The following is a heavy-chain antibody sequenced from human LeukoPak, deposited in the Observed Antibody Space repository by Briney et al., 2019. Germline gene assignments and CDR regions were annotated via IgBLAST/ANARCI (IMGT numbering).Heavy chain of an antibody. D-gene: IGHD1-14*01. CDR3: ARVSRSPYNYYYYIDV. V-gene: IGHV3-74*01. CDR2: INSDGSST. CDR1: GFTFSRYW. J-gene: IGHJ6*03. Sequence: GGSLRLSCAASGFTFSRYWMHWVRQAPGKGLVWVSRINSDGSSTIYADSVKGRFTISRDNAKNTLYLQMNSLRAEDTAVYYCARVSRSPYNYYYYIDVWGKGTTVTVSS.